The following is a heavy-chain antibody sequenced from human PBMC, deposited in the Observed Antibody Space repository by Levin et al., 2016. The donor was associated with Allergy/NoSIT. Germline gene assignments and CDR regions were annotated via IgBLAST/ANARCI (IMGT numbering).Heavy chain of an antibody. J-gene: IGHJ4*02. CDR3: VRERYYYDTDGPHFDY. CDR2: VKQDGSET. V-gene: IGHV3-7*05. Sequence: GESLKISCAASGFTFSNYWMSWVRQAPGKGLEWVANVKQDGSETYYVDSVKGRFTISRDNADNSLHLQMSSLRGEDMAVYYCVRERYYYDTDGPHFDYWGQGTLVTVSS. D-gene: IGHD3-22*01. CDR1: GFTFSNYW.